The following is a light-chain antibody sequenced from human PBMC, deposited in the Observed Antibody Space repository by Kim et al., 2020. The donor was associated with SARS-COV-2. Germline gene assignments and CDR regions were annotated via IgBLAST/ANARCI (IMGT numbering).Light chain of an antibody. Sequence: SSELTQDPAVSVALGQTVRITCQGDRLRSYYASWYQQKPGQAPVLVIYGKNNRPSGIPDRFSGSSSGNTASLTITGAQAEDEADYYCNSRDSSGNQWV. J-gene: IGLJ3*02. V-gene: IGLV3-19*01. CDR3: NSRDSSGNQWV. CDR1: RLRSYY. CDR2: GKN.